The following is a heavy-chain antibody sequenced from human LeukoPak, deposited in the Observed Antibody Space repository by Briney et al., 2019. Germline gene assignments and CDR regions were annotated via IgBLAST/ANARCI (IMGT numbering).Heavy chain of an antibody. CDR2: INHSGST. V-gene: IGHV4-34*01. J-gene: IGHJ4*02. CDR3: ARAPGPAARYYFDY. D-gene: IGHD2-2*01. Sequence: PSETLSLTCAVYGGSFSGYYWSWIRQPPGKGLEWIGEINHSGSTNYNPSLKSRVTISVDTSKNQFSLKLCSVTAADAAVYYCARAPGPAARYYFDYWGQGTLVTVSS. CDR1: GGSFSGYY.